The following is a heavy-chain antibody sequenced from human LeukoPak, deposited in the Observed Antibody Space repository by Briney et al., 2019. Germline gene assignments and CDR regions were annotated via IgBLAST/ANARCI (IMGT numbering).Heavy chain of an antibody. CDR1: GDYISSSSYY. J-gene: IGHJ1*01. Sequence: SETLSLTCAVSGDYISSSSYYWGWIRQPPGTGLEWIGDIYHSGRTYYNPSLKSRVAISIDTSKNQFSLRLRSMTAADTAVFYCARRRYYDSTGYFEWGRGTLVTVFS. CDR2: IYHSGRT. V-gene: IGHV4-39*01. CDR3: ARRRYYDSTGYFE. D-gene: IGHD3-22*01.